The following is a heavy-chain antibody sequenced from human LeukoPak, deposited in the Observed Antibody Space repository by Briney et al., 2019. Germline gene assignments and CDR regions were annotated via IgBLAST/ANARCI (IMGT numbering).Heavy chain of an antibody. CDR3: ARGDELEVAGIGLVDWFDP. Sequence: PGGSLRLSCAASGFTVSSNYMSWVRQAPGKGLEWVSVIYSGGSTYYADSVKGRFTISRDNSKNTLYLQMNSLRAEDTAVYYCARGDELEVAGIGLVDWFDPWGQGTLVTVSS. CDR1: GFTVSSNY. V-gene: IGHV3-66*01. J-gene: IGHJ5*02. CDR2: IYSGGST. D-gene: IGHD6-19*01.